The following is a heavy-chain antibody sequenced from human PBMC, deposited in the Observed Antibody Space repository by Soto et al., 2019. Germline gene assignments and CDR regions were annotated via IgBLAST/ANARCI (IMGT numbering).Heavy chain of an antibody. CDR3: ATGLGYCSGGSCQQSNWFGP. CDR1: GGSFSGYY. V-gene: IGHV4-34*01. D-gene: IGHD2-15*01. J-gene: IGHJ5*02. CDR2: INHSGST. Sequence: PSETLSLTCAVYGGSFSGYYWSWIRQPPGKGLEWIGEINHSGSTNYNPSLKSRVTISVDTSKNQFSLKLSSVTAADTAVYYCATGLGYCSGGSCQQSNWFGPWGQGSLVTVSS.